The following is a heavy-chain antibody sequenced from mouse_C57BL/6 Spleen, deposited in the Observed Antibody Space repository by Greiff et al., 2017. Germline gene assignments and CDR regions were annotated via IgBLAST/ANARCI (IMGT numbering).Heavy chain of an antibody. CDR1: GYTFTDYN. CDR2: INPNNGGT. CDR3: ARRPVPYYFDY. V-gene: IGHV1-18*01. Sequence: EVQLQQSGPALVKPGASVKIPCKASGYTFTDYNMDWVKQSHGKSLEWIGDINPNNGGTIYNQKFKGKATLTVDKSSSTAYMELRSLTSEDTAVYYCARRPVPYYFDYWGQGTTLTVSS. J-gene: IGHJ2*01.